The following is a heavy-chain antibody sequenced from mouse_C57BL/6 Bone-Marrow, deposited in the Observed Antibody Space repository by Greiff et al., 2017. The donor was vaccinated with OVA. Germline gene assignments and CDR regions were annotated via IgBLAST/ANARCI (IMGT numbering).Heavy chain of an antibody. J-gene: IGHJ2*01. CDR1: GFNIKDDY. CDR2: IDTENGDT. Sequence: VQLQQSGAELVRPGASVKLSCTASGFNIKDDYMHWVQERPEQGLEWIGWIDTENGDTEYASKFQGKATITADTSSKTVYLHLSSLTSEDTAVYYCTTYRYWGQGTTLTVSS. V-gene: IGHV14-4*01. CDR3: TTYRY.